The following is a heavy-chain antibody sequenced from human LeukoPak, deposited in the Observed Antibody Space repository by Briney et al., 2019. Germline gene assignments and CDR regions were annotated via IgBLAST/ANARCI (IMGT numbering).Heavy chain of an antibody. CDR2: IYTSGST. D-gene: IGHD1-26*01. CDR1: GGSISSYY. J-gene: IGHJ4*02. Sequence: SETLSLTCTVSGGSISSYYWSCIRQPAGKGLEWIGRIYTSGSTNYNPSLKSRVTMSVDTSKNQFSLKLSSLTAADTAVYYCARDEGSTGYYKYWGQGTLVTVSS. CDR3: ARDEGSTGYYKY. V-gene: IGHV4-4*07.